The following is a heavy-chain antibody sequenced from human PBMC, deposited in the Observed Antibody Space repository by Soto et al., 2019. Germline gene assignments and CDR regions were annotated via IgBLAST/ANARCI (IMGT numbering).Heavy chain of an antibody. CDR2: INHSGST. D-gene: IGHD2-15*01. Sequence: QVQLQQWGAGLLKPSETLSLTCAVYGGSFSGYYWSWIRQPPGKGLEWIGEINHSGSTNYNPSLKSRVTISVDTSKNQFSLKLSSVTAADTAVYYCARGPANIVVVVAATQEVWFDPWGQGTLVTVSS. CDR1: GGSFSGYY. CDR3: ARGPANIVVVVAATQEVWFDP. J-gene: IGHJ5*02. V-gene: IGHV4-34*01.